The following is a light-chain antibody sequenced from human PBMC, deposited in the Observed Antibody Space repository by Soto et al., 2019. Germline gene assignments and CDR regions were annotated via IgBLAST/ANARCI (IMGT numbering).Light chain of an antibody. J-gene: IGKJ1*01. Sequence: EIVLTQSPGTLSLSPGERTTLSCRASQSVTGTYLAWYQQKPGQAPRLLIYRASSRATGIPDRFSGSGSGTDFTLTISRLEPEDSAVYYCQQYGNSPWTFGQGTKVEIK. CDR2: RAS. CDR3: QQYGNSPWT. V-gene: IGKV3-20*01. CDR1: QSVTGTY.